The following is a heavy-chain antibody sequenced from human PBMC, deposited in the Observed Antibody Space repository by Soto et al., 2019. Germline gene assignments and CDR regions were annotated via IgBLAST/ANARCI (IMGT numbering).Heavy chain of an antibody. D-gene: IGHD3-10*01. J-gene: IGHJ4*02. V-gene: IGHV1-46*01. CDR1: GYTFTSYY. CDR2: ITPRGGST. CDR3: AREFGMVRGVIIHPLDY. Sequence: QVQLVQSGAEVKKPGASVKVSCKASGYTFTSYYMHWVRQAPGQGLEWMGIITPRGGSTSYAQKFQGRVTMTRDTSPSTVYMELSSLRSEDTAVYYCAREFGMVRGVIIHPLDYWGQGTLVTVSS.